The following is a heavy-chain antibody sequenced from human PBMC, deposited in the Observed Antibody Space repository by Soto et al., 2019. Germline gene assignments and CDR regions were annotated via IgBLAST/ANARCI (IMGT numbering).Heavy chain of an antibody. J-gene: IGHJ4*02. CDR2: IYYSAST. CDR3: ARAGGYSGYDYGTFDY. V-gene: IGHV4-61*01. D-gene: IGHD5-12*01. CDR1: GGSVSTGSYY. Sequence: PSETLSLTCTVSGGSVSTGSYYWSWIRQPPWKGLEWIGYIYYSASTNYNPSLKSRVTISVGTSKNQFSLNLSSVTAADTAMYYCARAGGYSGYDYGTFDYWGQGXLVTVSS.